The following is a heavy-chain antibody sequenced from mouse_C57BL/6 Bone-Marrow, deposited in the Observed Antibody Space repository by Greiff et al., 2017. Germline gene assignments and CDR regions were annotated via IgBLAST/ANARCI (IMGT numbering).Heavy chain of an antibody. J-gene: IGHJ3*01. Sequence: VQLVESGPELVKPGASVKISCKASGYAFSSSWMNWVKQRPGKGLEWIGRIYPGDGDTNYNGKFKGKATLTADKSSSTAYMQLSSLTSEDSAVYFCARSITTVVGKFAYWGQGTLVTVSA. CDR3: ARSITTVVGKFAY. CDR2: IYPGDGDT. CDR1: GYAFSSSW. V-gene: IGHV1-82*01. D-gene: IGHD1-1*01.